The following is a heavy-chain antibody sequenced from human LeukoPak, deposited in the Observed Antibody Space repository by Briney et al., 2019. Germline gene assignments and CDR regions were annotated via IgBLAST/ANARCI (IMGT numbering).Heavy chain of an antibody. V-gene: IGHV1-2*02. Sequence: ASVKVSCEASVYTFTGYYMHWVRQAPGQGFEWMGWINPNSGGTNYAQKFRGRVTMTRDTSISTAYMELSRLRADDTAVYYCARAGVGGSYPFDYWGQGTLVTVSS. D-gene: IGHD1-26*01. CDR2: INPNSGGT. J-gene: IGHJ4*02. CDR1: VYTFTGYY. CDR3: ARAGVGGSYPFDY.